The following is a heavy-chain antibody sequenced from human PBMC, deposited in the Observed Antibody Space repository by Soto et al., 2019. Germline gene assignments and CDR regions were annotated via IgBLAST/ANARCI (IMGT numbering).Heavy chain of an antibody. J-gene: IGHJ4*02. CDR3: AREALGYSYGAFDF. D-gene: IGHD5-18*01. V-gene: IGHV1-18*04. CDR1: GYTFTNYV. Sequence: QVHLVQSGAEVKKPGASVKVSCKASGYTFTNYVFSWVRQAPGQGLEWMGWISASNGNTNYPQRLQGRVTMTTDSSTDTAYMELRSLRSDDTAVYYCAREALGYSYGAFDFWGQGTLVTVSS. CDR2: ISASNGNT.